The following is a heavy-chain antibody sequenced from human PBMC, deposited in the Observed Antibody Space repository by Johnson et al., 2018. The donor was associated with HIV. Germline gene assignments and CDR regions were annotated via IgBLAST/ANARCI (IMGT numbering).Heavy chain of an antibody. V-gene: IGHV3-30*04. CDR1: GFTFSSYA. CDR2: ISYDGSNK. J-gene: IGHJ3*02. D-gene: IGHD4/OR15-4a*01. Sequence: QVQLVESGGGVVQPGRSLRLSCAASGFTFSSYAMHWVRQAPGKGLEWVAVISYDGSNKYYADSVKGRFTISRDNSKNTLYLQMNSLRAEDTAVYYCARGRWDIYGDEACDIWGQGTMVTVSS. CDR3: ARGRWDIYGDEACDI.